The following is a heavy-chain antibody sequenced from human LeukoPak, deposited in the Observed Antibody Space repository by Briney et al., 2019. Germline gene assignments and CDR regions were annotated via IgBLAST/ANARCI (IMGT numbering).Heavy chain of an antibody. Sequence: SETLSLTCTVSGDSLSSHYWSWIRQPPGKGLEWIGYIYGSGSTHYDPSLRSRVTISEDTSKNQFSLKLTPVTAADTAVYYCARNVGWYSHDSWGQGTLVTVSS. CDR2: IYGSGST. CDR1: GDSLSSHY. J-gene: IGHJ4*02. CDR3: ARNVGWYSHDS. D-gene: IGHD6-19*01. V-gene: IGHV4-59*08.